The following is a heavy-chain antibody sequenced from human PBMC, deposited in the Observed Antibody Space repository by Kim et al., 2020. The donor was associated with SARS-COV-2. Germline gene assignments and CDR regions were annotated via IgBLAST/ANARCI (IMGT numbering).Heavy chain of an antibody. CDR2: IWYDGTKK. J-gene: IGHJ4*02. CDR3: ARDVGTVAPNFDY. D-gene: IGHD2-15*01. CDR1: GFIFSNYG. Sequence: GGSLRLSCAASGFIFSNYGMHWVRQDPGKGLEWVAVIWYDGTKKYYADPVKGRFTISRDDSKNTLYLQMNSLRAEDTAVYYCARDVGTVAPNFDYWGQGTPVTVSS. V-gene: IGHV3-33*01.